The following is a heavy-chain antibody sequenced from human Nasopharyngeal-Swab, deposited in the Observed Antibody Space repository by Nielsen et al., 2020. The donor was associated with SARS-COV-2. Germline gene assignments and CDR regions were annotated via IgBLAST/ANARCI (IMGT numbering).Heavy chain of an antibody. D-gene: IGHD3-3*01. J-gene: IGHJ5*02. V-gene: IGHV4-59*01. Sequence: WIRQPPGKGLEWIGYIYYSGCTNYNPSLKSRVTISVDTSKNQFSLKLSSVTAADTAVYYCARATWSGYSLGWFDPWGQGTLVTVSS. CDR3: ARATWSGYSLGWFDP. CDR2: IYYSGCT.